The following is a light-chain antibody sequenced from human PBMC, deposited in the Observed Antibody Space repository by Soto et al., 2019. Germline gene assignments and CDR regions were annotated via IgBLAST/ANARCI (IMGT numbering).Light chain of an antibody. J-gene: IGKJ2*01. CDR3: QQYGSSHT. Sequence: EIVLTQSPGTLSLSPGERATLSCRASQSVSSSYLAWYQQKPGQAPRLLIYGASSRATGIPDRFSGSGSGTDFTLTISRLEPKDFAVYYCQQYGSSHTFGQGTKLEIK. CDR1: QSVSSSY. V-gene: IGKV3-20*01. CDR2: GAS.